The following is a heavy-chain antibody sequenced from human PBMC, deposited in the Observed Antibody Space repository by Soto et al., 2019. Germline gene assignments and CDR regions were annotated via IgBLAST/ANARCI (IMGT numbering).Heavy chain of an antibody. CDR1: GGSISSSNW. J-gene: IGHJ4*02. CDR2: IYHSGST. D-gene: IGHD2-2*01. Sequence: QVQLQESGPGLVKPSGTLSLTCAVSGGSISSSNWWSWVRQPPGKGLEWIGEIYHSGSTNYNPSLQRRVTISVDKSKNQFSLKLSSVTAADTAVYYCARVAVVPAANVGVVTGDWGQGTLVTVSS. CDR3: ARVAVVPAANVGVVTGD. V-gene: IGHV4-4*02.